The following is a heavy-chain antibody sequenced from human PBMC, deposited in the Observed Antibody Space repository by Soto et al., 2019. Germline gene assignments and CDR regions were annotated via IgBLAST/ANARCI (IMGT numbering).Heavy chain of an antibody. V-gene: IGHV3-48*02. CDR2: ISSSSSTI. CDR3: ARDPGYSYGPPDY. D-gene: IGHD5-18*01. J-gene: IGHJ4*02. Sequence: PGVSLRLSCAVSGFTYMKYAMSWVRQAPGKGLEWVSYISSSSSTIYYADSVKGRFTISRDNAKNSLYLQMNSLRDEDTAVYYCARDPGYSYGPPDYWGQGTLVTVSS. CDR1: GFTYMKYA.